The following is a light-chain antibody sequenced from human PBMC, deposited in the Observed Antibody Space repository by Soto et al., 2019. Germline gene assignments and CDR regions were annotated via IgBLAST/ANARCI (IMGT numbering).Light chain of an antibody. V-gene: IGKV3-20*01. Sequence: EIVLTQSPGTLSLSPGERATLSCRASQSVSSGYLAWYQQKPGQAPRLLIYDASSRATGIPDRFSGSGSGTDFTLTISRLEPEDFAVYYCQQNGGAYTFGQGTKLEIK. J-gene: IGKJ2*01. CDR2: DAS. CDR1: QSVSSGY. CDR3: QQNGGAYT.